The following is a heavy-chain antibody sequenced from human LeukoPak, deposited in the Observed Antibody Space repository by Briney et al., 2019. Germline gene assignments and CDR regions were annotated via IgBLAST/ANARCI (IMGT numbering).Heavy chain of an antibody. CDR2: VSYDEIT. V-gene: IGHV4-59*08. CDR1: GDSINAYY. Sequence: SETLSLTCTVSGDSINAYYWSWIRLPPGSGLEWLGYVSYDEITKYNPALKSRVTISLDKSKSQFSLQLASVTTADTAVYYCARHLQWWEGEVADWGQGTLVSVSS. D-gene: IGHD2-8*01. J-gene: IGHJ4*02. CDR3: ARHLQWWEGEVAD.